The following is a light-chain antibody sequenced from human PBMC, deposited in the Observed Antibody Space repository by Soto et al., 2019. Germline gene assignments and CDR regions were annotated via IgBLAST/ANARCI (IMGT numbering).Light chain of an antibody. J-gene: IGKJ3*01. CDR2: DAF. CDR1: QSLTNNY. Sequence: EIVLTQSPGTLSLSPGERATLSCRASQSLTNNYLAWYQQKPGQAPRLLIYDAFTRATGIPDRFGGSGSGADFTLTISRLEPEDFAEYYCQQYGSSSFTFGPGTKVDIK. V-gene: IGKV3-20*01. CDR3: QQYGSSSFT.